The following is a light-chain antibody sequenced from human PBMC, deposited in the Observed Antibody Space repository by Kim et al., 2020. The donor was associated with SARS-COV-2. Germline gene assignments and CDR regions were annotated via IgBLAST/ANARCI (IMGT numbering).Light chain of an antibody. Sequence: PGQSVTTACTAAAGDVGGYDYVSWYQQYPGKAPNLILYEVTKRPSGVPGRFSGSKSGTTAFLTVSGLQSEDEADYYCSSYAGIRVFGVGTQLTVL. V-gene: IGLV2-8*01. CDR3: SSYAGIRV. J-gene: IGLJ3*02. CDR1: AGDVGGYDY. CDR2: EVT.